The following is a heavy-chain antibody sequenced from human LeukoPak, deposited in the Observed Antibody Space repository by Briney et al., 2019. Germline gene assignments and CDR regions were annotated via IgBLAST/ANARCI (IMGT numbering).Heavy chain of an antibody. CDR1: GFSLSSHW. V-gene: IGHV3-74*01. CDR2: ISSTGTDR. CDR3: VRGVPVTPGIDY. D-gene: IGHD2-2*01. J-gene: IGHJ4*02. Sequence: GGPLRLSCVASGFSLSSHWMHWVRQVPGEGPVWVARISSTGTDRNYADSVRGRFTISRDNAKNTLYLQMNSLRAEDTAVYYCVRGVPVTPGIDYWGQGTLVTVSS.